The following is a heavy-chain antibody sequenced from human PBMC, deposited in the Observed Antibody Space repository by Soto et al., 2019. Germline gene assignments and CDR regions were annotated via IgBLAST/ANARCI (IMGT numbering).Heavy chain of an antibody. J-gene: IGHJ4*02. V-gene: IGHV1-2*02. CDR3: AIWYVEHYDFWSGYYTNRGYYFDY. Sequence: QVQLVQSGAEVKKPGASVKVSCKASGYTFTGYYMHWVRQAPGQGLEWMGWINPNSGGTNYAQKFQGRVTMTRDTSISTAYMELSRLRSDDTAVYYCAIWYVEHYDFWSGYYTNRGYYFDYWGQGTLVTVSS. CDR1: GYTFTGYY. D-gene: IGHD3-3*01. CDR2: INPNSGGT.